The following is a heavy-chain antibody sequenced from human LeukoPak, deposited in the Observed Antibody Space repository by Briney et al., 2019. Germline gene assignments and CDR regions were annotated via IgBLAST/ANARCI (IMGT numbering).Heavy chain of an antibody. CDR1: GGTFSSYA. CDR3: AKDRGISSSWYPLDY. Sequence: SVKVSCKASGGTFSSYAISWVRQAPGQGLEWMGGIIPIFGTANYAQKFQGRVTITADESTSTAYMELSSLRSEDTAVYYCAKDRGISSSWYPLDYWGQGTLVTVSS. D-gene: IGHD6-13*01. CDR2: IIPIFGTA. J-gene: IGHJ4*02. V-gene: IGHV1-69*01.